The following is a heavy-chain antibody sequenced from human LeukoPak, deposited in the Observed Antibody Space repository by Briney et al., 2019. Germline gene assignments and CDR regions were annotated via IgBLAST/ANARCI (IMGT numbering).Heavy chain of an antibody. V-gene: IGHV3-23*01. J-gene: IGHJ4*02. Sequence: PGGSLRLSCAASGFTLSSYAMSWVRQAPGKGLEWVSAISDSGGSTYYADSVKGRFTISGDNSKNTLYLQMNSVRAEDTAEYYCAKDRRGCSGTGWYYRFDYWGQGNLVTVSS. D-gene: IGHD2-15*01. CDR3: AKDRRGCSGTGWYYRFDY. CDR1: GFTLSSYA. CDR2: ISDSGGST.